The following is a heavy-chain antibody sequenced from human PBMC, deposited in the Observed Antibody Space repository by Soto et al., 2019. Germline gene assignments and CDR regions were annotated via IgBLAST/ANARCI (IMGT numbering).Heavy chain of an antibody. V-gene: IGHV1-18*01. CDR1: GYTFTSYG. J-gene: IGHJ5*02. CDR2: ISAYNGNT. D-gene: IGHD2-15*01. CDR3: ARDLGGRVLRGRYWFDP. Sequence: ASVKVSCKASGYTFTSYGISWVRQAPGQGLEWMGWISAYNGNTNYAQKLQGRVTMTTDTSTSTAYMELRSLRSDDTAVYYCARDLGGRVLRGRYWFDPWGQGTLVTVSS.